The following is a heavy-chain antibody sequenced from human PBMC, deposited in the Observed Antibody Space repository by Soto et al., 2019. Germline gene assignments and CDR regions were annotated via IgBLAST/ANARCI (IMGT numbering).Heavy chain of an antibody. Sequence: ASVKVSCKASGYTFTSYGISWVRQAPGQGLEWMGWISTYNGNTKYAQKLQGRVTMTTDTSTSTAYMELRSLTSDDTAVYYCARESTSSCHDYWGQGTLVTVSS. J-gene: IGHJ4*02. CDR3: ARESTSSCHDY. CDR1: GYTFTSYG. D-gene: IGHD6-13*01. V-gene: IGHV1-18*01. CDR2: ISTYNGNT.